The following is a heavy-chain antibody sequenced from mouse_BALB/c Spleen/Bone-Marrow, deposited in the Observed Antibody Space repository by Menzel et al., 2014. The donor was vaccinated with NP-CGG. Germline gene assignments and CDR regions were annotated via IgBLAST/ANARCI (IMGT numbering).Heavy chain of an antibody. CDR1: GFNIKDTY. CDR3: ARYRYYGSSYAMDY. V-gene: IGHV14-3*02. D-gene: IGHD1-1*01. CDR2: IGPANGNT. J-gene: IGHJ4*01. Sequence: VQLQQSGAELVKPGASVKLSCTASGFNIKDTYMYWVKQRPEQGLEWIGRIGPANGNTKYDLKFQGKATITADTSSNTAXLXLXXLTAEDTAVYYCARYRYYGSSYAMDYWGQGTSVTVSS.